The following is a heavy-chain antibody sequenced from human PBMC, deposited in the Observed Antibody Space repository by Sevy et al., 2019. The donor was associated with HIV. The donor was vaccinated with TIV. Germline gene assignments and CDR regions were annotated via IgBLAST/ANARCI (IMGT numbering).Heavy chain of an antibody. CDR3: ARDENSHLAYYFDY. Sequence: ASVKVSCKASGYTFTGYYMHWVRQAPGQGLEWMGWINPNSGGTNYAQKFQGRVTMTRDTSISTAYMELSRLRSDDTAVYYCARDENSHLAYYFDYWGQGTLVTVSS. CDR2: INPNSGGT. V-gene: IGHV1-2*02. D-gene: IGHD6-6*01. CDR1: GYTFTGYY. J-gene: IGHJ4*02.